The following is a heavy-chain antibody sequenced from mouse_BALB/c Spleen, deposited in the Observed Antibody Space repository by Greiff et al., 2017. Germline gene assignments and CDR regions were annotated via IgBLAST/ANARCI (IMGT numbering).Heavy chain of an antibody. CDR1: GYSITSGYY. CDR3: ARRGGSYWYFDV. J-gene: IGHJ1*01. CDR2: ISYDGSN. Sequence: DVKLQESGPGLVKPSQSLSLTCSVTGYSITSGYYWNWIRQFPGNTLEWMGYISYDGSNNYNPSLKNRISITRDTSKNQFFLKLNSVTTEDTATYYCARRGGSYWYFDVWGAGTTVTVSS. V-gene: IGHV3-6*02. D-gene: IGHD1-1*02.